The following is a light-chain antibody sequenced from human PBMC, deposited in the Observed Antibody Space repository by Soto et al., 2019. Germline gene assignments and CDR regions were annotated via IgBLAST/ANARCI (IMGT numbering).Light chain of an antibody. Sequence: QSVLTQPASVSGSPGQSITISCTGTSGNVGSYKLVSWYQQHPGKAPKLMIFEVNKRPSGVSNRFSGSKSGNTASLTISGPKVEDEADYYCCSSGGSPTYVFGTGTKVTVL. CDR3: CSSGGSPTYV. CDR1: SGNVGSYKL. J-gene: IGLJ1*01. V-gene: IGLV2-23*02. CDR2: EVN.